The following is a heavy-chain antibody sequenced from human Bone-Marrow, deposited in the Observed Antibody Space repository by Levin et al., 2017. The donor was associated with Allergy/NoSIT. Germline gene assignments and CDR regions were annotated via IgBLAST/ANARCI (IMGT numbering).Heavy chain of an antibody. Sequence: HGESLKISCAASGIEFRRAGMHWVRQAPGKGLEWVAFITSDGSSKYYADAVKGRFTISRDDSKNTQDLQMNSLRAEDSAVYYCAKDKGILYFDYWGQGTLVTVSS. D-gene: IGHD2-8*01. CDR3: AKDKGILYFDY. CDR2: ITSDGSSK. V-gene: IGHV3-30*18. J-gene: IGHJ4*02. CDR1: GIEFRRAG.